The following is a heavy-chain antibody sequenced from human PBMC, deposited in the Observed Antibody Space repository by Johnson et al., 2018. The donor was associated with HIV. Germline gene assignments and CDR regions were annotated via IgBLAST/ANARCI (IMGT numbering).Heavy chain of an antibody. CDR3: ARASDAFDI. CDR2: IYSGGST. CDR1: GFTCSSYA. J-gene: IGHJ3*02. V-gene: IGHV3-66*01. Sequence: VQLVESRGGVVQPGRSLRLSCAASGFTCSSYAMHWVRQAPGKGLEWVSVIYSGGSTYYADSVKGRFTISRDNSKNTLYLQMNSLRAEDTAVYYCARASDAFDIWGQGTMVTVSS.